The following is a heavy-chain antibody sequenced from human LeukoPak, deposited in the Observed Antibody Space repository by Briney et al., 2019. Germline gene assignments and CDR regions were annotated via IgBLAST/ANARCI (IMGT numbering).Heavy chain of an antibody. CDR3: ARVEDYYGSGSYPFDY. V-gene: IGHV1-18*01. CDR2: ISAYNGNT. Sequence: ASVKVSCKASGYTFTSYGISWVRQAPGQGLEWMGWISAYNGNTNYAQKLQGRVTMTTDTSTSTAYMELRSLRSDDTAVYYCARVEDYYGSGSYPFDYWGQGTLVTVSS. D-gene: IGHD3-10*01. CDR1: GYTFTSYG. J-gene: IGHJ4*02.